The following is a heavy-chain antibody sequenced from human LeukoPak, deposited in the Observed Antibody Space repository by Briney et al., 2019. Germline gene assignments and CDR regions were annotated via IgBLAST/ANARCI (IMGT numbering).Heavy chain of an antibody. CDR3: ARKQNRVRGVSDFDY. D-gene: IGHD3-10*01. CDR1: GFAFSHHN. CDR2: ISNSSNYI. V-gene: IGHV3-21*01. J-gene: IGHJ4*02. Sequence: GGSLRLSCTASGFAFSHHNMNWVRQAPGKGLEWVASISNSSNYIYYSDSVKGRFTISRDNAKDSLFLQMNGLRAEDTAVYYCARKQNRVRGVSDFDYWGQGTLVTVSS.